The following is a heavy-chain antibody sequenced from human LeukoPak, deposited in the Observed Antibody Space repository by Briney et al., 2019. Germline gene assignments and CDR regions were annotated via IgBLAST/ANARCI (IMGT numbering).Heavy chain of an antibody. CDR3: AELDSSGYHFDY. J-gene: IGHJ4*02. CDR2: INHSGST. V-gene: IGHV4-34*01. D-gene: IGHD3-22*01. CDR1: GGSISSYY. Sequence: PSETLSLTCAVSGGSISSYYWSWIRQPPGKGLEWIGEINHSGSTNYNPSLKSRVTISVDTSKNQFSLKLSSVTAADTAVYYCAELDSSGYHFDYWGQGTLVTVSS.